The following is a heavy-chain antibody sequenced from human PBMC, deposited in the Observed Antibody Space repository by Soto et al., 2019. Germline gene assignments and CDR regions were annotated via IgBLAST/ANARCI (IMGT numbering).Heavy chain of an antibody. CDR3: ARESPQYSGYDPPPLAY. CDR2: TYYRSKWYN. V-gene: IGHV6-1*01. J-gene: IGHJ4*02. CDR1: GDSVSSNSAA. D-gene: IGHD5-12*01. Sequence: QVQLQQSGPGLVKPSQTLSLTCAISGDSVSSNSAAWNWIRQSPSRSLEWLGRTYYRSKWYNDYAVSVKSQITINPDTYKNQFSPQLNSVTPEDTAVYYCARESPQYSGYDPPPLAYWGQGTLVTVSS.